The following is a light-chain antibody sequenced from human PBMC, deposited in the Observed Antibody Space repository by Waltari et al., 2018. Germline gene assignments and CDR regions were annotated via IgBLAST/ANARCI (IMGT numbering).Light chain of an antibody. Sequence: DIQMTQSPYTLSASVGDRVTITCRASQSISNWLAWYQQKPGEAPKLLIYKASSLEGGVPSRFSGSGSGTEFTLTISSLQPDDVATYYCQQYNTYSAFGQGTKLEIK. CDR1: QSISNW. J-gene: IGKJ2*01. V-gene: IGKV1-5*03. CDR3: QQYNTYSA. CDR2: KAS.